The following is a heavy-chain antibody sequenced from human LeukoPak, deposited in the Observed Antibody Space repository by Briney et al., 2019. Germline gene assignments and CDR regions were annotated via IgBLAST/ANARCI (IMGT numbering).Heavy chain of an antibody. CDR1: GFTFGDYA. V-gene: IGHV3-49*04. D-gene: IGHD5-12*01. CDR3: TTYDPSNYYGMDV. J-gene: IGHJ6*02. CDR2: IRSKAYGGTT. Sequence: PGGSLRLSCTASGFTFGDYAMTWVRQAPGEGLEWVGFIRSKAYGGTTEFAPSVKGRFTISRDDSKSIAYLQMNSLKTEDTAVYYCTTYDPSNYYGMDVWGQGTTVTVS.